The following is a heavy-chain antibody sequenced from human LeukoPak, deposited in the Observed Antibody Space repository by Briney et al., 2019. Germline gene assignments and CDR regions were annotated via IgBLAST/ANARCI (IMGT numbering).Heavy chain of an antibody. J-gene: IGHJ4*02. V-gene: IGHV3-23*01. CDR1: GFTFSSYA. D-gene: IGHD1-26*01. Sequence: PGGSLRLSCAASGFTFSSYAMSWVRQAPGKGLEWVSAISGSGGSTYYADSVKGRFTISRDNSKNRLYLQMNSLRAEDTAVYYCAKLKWELLRFDYWGQGTLVTVSS. CDR3: AKLKWELLRFDY. CDR2: ISGSGGST.